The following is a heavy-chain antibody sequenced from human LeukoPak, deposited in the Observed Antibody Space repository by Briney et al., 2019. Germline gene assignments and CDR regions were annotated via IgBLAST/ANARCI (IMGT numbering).Heavy chain of an antibody. D-gene: IGHD3-9*01. CDR1: GVSISTSEW. J-gene: IGHJ4*02. CDR2: IHRAGRT. CDR3: GKTDIYFNPIDY. V-gene: IGHV4-4*02. Sequence: PSGTLSLTCAVSGVSISTSEWWIWVRQPPGQGLEWIGEIHRAGRTRYNPSLKSRVTISMDYPKNQFSLKLTSVTAADTAIYYCGKTDIYFNPIDYWGPGSLVTVSS.